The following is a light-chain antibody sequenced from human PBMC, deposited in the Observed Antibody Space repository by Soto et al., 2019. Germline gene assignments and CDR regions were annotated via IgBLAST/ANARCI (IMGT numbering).Light chain of an antibody. J-gene: IGKJ3*01. Sequence: IELTQSPSALSSSIGDRVTIACRASQSFSCYLAWYQQNPGKAPNLLIYVTSNLHSVVPSRFSGSGSWTHFTLTIISLQPEDCACYYCHHRNSYLLTFGIGTNVDIK. CDR2: VTS. CDR3: HHRNSYLLT. CDR1: QSFSCY. V-gene: IGKV1-9*01.